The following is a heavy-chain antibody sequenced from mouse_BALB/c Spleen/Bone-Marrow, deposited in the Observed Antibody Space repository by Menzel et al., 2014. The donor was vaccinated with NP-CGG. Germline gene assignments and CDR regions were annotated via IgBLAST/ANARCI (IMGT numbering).Heavy chain of an antibody. Sequence: VQLQQSGPELVKPGTSVKMSCKASGYTFTDYYMMWVRQSHGKSLEWIGHINPNTDGTFYNQKFKGKATLTVDKSSSTAYMQLNSLTSEDSAVYYCARSRYFDNWGQGTTLTVSS. J-gene: IGHJ2*01. CDR3: ARSRYFDN. V-gene: IGHV1-26*01. CDR1: GYTFTDYY. D-gene: IGHD3-3*01. CDR2: INPNTDGT.